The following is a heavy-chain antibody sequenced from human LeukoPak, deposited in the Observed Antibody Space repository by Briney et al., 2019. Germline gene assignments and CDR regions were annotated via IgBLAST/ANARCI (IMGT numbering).Heavy chain of an antibody. CDR1: GASISSGDYY. V-gene: IGHV4-39*01. CDR2: IYYSGST. CDR3: VRRGQRLNPGLYYFDY. J-gene: IGHJ4*02. Sequence: SETLSLTCTVSGASISSGDYYWGWIRQSPGKGLEWIGTIYYSGSTNYNPSLKSRVTISVDTSENQFSLRLSSVTATDTAVYYCVRRGQRLNPGLYYFDYWGQGTLVTVSS. D-gene: IGHD6-25*01.